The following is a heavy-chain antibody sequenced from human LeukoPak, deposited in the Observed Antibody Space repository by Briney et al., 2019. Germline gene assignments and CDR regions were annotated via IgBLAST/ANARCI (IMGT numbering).Heavy chain of an antibody. CDR1: EFTFSDYA. CDR2: IYNTTYPT. D-gene: IGHD6-19*01. CDR3: AKYQGGTIPGWYNDY. J-gene: IGHJ4*02. V-gene: IGHV3-23*05. Sequence: RGSLRLSCAAPEFTFSDYAMGSVRQAPGKGLEWVSTIYNTTYPTFYADSVKGRFTISRDNSKNTLYLQMNSLRTEDTAVYFCAKYQGGTIPGWYNDYWGQGTLVTVSS.